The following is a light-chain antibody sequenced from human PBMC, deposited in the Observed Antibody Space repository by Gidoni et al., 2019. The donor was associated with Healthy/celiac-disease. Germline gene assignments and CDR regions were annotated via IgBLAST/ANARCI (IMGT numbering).Light chain of an antibody. CDR3: QQYGSSPWT. CDR2: GAS. CDR1: QSVSSSY. J-gene: IGKJ1*01. Sequence: EIVFTQSPGTLSLSPGERATLSCRASQSVSSSYLAWYQQKPGKAPRLLIYGASSRATGIPDRFSGSGSGTDFTLTISRLEPEEFAVYYCQQYGSSPWTFGQGTKVEIK. V-gene: IGKV3-20*01.